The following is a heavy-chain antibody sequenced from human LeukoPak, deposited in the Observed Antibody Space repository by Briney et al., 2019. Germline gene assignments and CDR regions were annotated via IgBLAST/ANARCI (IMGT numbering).Heavy chain of an antibody. V-gene: IGHV3-23*01. Sequence: PGGSLRLSCAASGFTIGGFAMTWVRQAPGKGLDWVSSIGSDYKTHYSESVKGRFAISRDNSQSTVFLQMNSLRAEDTALYYCAKQGSTVLTVNFDYWGQGTLVTVSS. CDR1: GFTIGGFA. CDR2: IGSDYKT. J-gene: IGHJ4*02. CDR3: AKQGSTVLTVNFDY. D-gene: IGHD4-23*01.